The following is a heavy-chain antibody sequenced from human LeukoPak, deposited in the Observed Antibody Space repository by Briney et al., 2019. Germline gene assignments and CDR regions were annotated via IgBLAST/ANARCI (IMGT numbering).Heavy chain of an antibody. CDR2: IYYSGST. CDR1: DGSMNSNTYY. Sequence: KPSETLSLTCSVSDGSMNSNTYYWGWIRQPPGQGLEWIGSIYYSGSTYFNPSLKSRVAISIDTSRNDFSLKLKSVTAADTAVYYCARHSAPYDRLWGSYRPYYFDSWGQGPLVTVSS. J-gene: IGHJ4*02. V-gene: IGHV4-39*01. D-gene: IGHD3-16*02. CDR3: ARHSAPYDRLWGSYRPYYFDS.